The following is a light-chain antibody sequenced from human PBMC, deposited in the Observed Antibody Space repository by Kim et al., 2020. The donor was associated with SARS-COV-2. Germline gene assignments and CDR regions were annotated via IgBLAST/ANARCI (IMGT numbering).Light chain of an antibody. V-gene: IGLV4-69*01. J-gene: IGLJ3*02. CDR1: SGHSSYA. CDR2: VNSDGSH. Sequence: ASVKLTCTRNSGHSSYAIAWHQQQPEKGPRYLMKVNSDGSHSKGDGIPDRFSGSSSGAERYLTISSLQSEDEADYYCQTWGTGIRVFGGGTQLTVL. CDR3: QTWGTGIRV.